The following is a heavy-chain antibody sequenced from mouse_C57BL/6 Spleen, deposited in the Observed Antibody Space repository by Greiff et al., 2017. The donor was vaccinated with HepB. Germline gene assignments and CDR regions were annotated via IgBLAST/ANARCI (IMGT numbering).Heavy chain of an antibody. Sequence: EVKLMESGPELVKPGASVKISCKASGYSFTGYYMNWVKQSPEKSLEWIGEINPSTGGTTYNQKFKAKATLTVDKSSSTAYMQLKSLTSEDSAVYYCARRGAVAYWGQGTLVTVSA. V-gene: IGHV1-42*01. CDR1: GYSFTGYY. CDR3: ARRGAVAY. CDR2: INPSTGGT. J-gene: IGHJ3*01.